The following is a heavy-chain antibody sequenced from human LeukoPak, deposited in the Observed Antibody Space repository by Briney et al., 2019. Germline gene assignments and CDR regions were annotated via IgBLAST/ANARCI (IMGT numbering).Heavy chain of an antibody. CDR3: ARYSGSWQYNWFDP. V-gene: IGHV4-59*06. D-gene: IGHD1-26*01. CDR2: IYYSGST. Sequence: PSETLSLTCTVSGGSISSYYWSWIRQPPGKGLEWIGYIYYSGSTYYNPSLKSRVTISVDTSKNQFSLKLSSVTAADTAVYYCARYSGSWQYNWFDPWGQGTLVTVSS. CDR1: GGSISSYY. J-gene: IGHJ5*02.